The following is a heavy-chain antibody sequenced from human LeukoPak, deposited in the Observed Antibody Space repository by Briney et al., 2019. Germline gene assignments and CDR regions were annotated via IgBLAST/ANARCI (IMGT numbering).Heavy chain of an antibody. CDR3: ARENSNSWYLDY. V-gene: IGHV4-59*01. D-gene: IGHD6-13*01. Sequence: KPSETLSLTCTVPGGSISTYYWSWIRQPPGKGLEWIGYIYNSGSTNYNPSLKSRVTISVDTSKNQFSPKLSSVTAADTAVYYCARENSNSWYLDYWGQGTLVTVSS. J-gene: IGHJ4*02. CDR1: GGSISTYY. CDR2: IYNSGST.